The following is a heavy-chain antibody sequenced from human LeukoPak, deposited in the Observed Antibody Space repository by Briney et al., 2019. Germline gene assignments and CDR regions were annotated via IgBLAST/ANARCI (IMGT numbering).Heavy chain of an antibody. CDR1: GFTFSSYA. J-gene: IGHJ4*02. V-gene: IGHV4-30-4*08. Sequence: LRLSCAASGFTFSSYAMSWVRQPPGKGLEWIGYIYYSGSTYYNPSLKSRVTISVDTSKNQFSLKLSSVTAADTAVYYCASSHVGAGYGDYPDYWGQGTLVTVSS. CDR3: ASSHVGAGYGDYPDY. CDR2: IYYSGST. D-gene: IGHD4-17*01.